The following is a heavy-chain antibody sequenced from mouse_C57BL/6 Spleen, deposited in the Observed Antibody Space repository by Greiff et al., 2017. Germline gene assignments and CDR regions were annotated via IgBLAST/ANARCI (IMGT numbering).Heavy chain of an antibody. D-gene: IGHD2-5*01. CDR3: ATDSNSFAY. J-gene: IGHJ3*01. CDR2: INPNNGGT. Sequence: EVQLQQSGPELVKPGASVKISCKASGYTFTDYYMNWVKQSHGKSLEWIGDINPNNGGTSYNQKFKGKATLTVDKSSSTAYLELRSLTSEDSAVYYCATDSNSFAYWGQGTLVTVSA. CDR1: GYTFTDYY. V-gene: IGHV1-26*01.